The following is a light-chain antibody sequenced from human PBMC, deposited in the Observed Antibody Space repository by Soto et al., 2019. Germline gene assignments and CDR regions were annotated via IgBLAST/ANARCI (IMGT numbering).Light chain of an antibody. CDR3: QQCATSPRT. CDR2: DAS. CDR1: RTIQNNY. Sequence: EIILTQSPVTLSLSPGERATLSCRAIRTIQNNYLAWYQQRPGQAPRLLVDDASRRAAGIPDRFSGSGSGTDFNLTISRLQPEDFAVYDCQQCATSPRTFGPGTKVEFK. J-gene: IGKJ1*01. V-gene: IGKV3-20*01.